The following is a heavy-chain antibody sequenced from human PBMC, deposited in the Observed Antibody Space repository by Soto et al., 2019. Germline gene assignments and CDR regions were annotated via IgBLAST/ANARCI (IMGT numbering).Heavy chain of an antibody. CDR2: ISSSSSYI. V-gene: IGHV3-21*01. CDR3: ARGLDTLEGDTWFPDY. J-gene: IGHJ4*02. D-gene: IGHD3-10*01. Sequence: PGGSLRLSCAASGFTFSSYSMNWVRQAPGKGLQWVSSISSSSSYIYYADSVKGRFTVSRDNAKNSLYLQMNSLRAEDTAVYYCARGLDTLEGDTWFPDYWGQGTLVTVSS. CDR1: GFTFSSYS.